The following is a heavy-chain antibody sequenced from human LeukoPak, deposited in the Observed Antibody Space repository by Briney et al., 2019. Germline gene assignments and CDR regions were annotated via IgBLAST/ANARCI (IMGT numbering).Heavy chain of an antibody. CDR1: GFTFSSYA. CDR3: ARARRYYDILTGYF. Sequence: PGGSLRLSCAASGFTFSSYAMSWVRQAPGKGLEWVSAISGSGGSTYYADSVKGRFTISRDNSKNTLYLQMNSLRAEDTAVYYCARARRYYDILTGYFWGQGTLVTVSS. D-gene: IGHD3-9*01. CDR2: ISGSGGST. V-gene: IGHV3-23*01. J-gene: IGHJ4*02.